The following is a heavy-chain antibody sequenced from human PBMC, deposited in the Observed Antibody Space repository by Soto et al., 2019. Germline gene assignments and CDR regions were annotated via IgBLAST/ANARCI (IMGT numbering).Heavy chain of an antibody. J-gene: IGHJ6*02. Sequence: QVQLVQSGAELKKTGSSVKVSGRASGDTFSSYVVNWVRQAPGRGLEWMGRIITVLGTTDYAQNFKGRVTITAEKSTKTVYMELSSLRSEDTAVYYCARRRYCGYDCYHKHYYAMDVWGQGTTVTGAS. CDR1: GDTFSSYV. V-gene: IGHV1-69*08. D-gene: IGHD2-21*01. CDR3: ARRRYCGYDCYHKHYYAMDV. CDR2: IITVLGTT.